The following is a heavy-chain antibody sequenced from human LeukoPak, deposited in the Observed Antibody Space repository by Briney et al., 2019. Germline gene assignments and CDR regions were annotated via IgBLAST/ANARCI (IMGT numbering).Heavy chain of an antibody. CDR1: GFTFTNAW. Sequence: GGSLRLSCAASGFTFTNAWMSWVRQAPGKGLEWVGRIKSKSDVGTTDYAAPVEGRFTMLRDDSKNTVYLQMNSLKIEDTAVYYCTAGTGTSDFDYWGQGTLVTVSS. CDR2: IKSKSDVGTT. CDR3: TAGTGTSDFDY. J-gene: IGHJ4*02. D-gene: IGHD1-7*01. V-gene: IGHV3-15*01.